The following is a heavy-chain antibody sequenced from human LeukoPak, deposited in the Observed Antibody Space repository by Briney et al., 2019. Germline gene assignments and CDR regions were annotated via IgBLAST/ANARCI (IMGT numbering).Heavy chain of an antibody. V-gene: IGHV4-38-2*01. CDR2: IYHSGST. CDR3: ARPKYSSSWSEIWNI. CDR1: GYSISSGYY. J-gene: IGHJ3*02. Sequence: SETLSLTCAVSGYSISSGYYWGWIRQPPGKGLEWIGSIYHSGSTYYNPSLKSRVTISVDTSKNQFSLKLSSVTAADTAVYYCARPKYSSSWSEIWNIWGQGTMVTASS. D-gene: IGHD6-13*01.